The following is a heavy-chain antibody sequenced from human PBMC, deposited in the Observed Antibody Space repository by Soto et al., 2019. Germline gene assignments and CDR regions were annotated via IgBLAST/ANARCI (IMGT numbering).Heavy chain of an antibody. CDR2: IYYSGST. V-gene: IGHV4-31*03. Sequence: SETLSLTFTVSGGSISSGGYYWSWIRQHPGEGLEWIGYIYYSGSTYYNPSLKSRVTISVDTSKNQFSLKLSSVTAADTAVYYCARGETDTGGQYDYWGQGTLVTVSS. D-gene: IGHD3-16*01. CDR3: ARGETDTGGQYDY. J-gene: IGHJ4*02. CDR1: GGSISSGGYY.